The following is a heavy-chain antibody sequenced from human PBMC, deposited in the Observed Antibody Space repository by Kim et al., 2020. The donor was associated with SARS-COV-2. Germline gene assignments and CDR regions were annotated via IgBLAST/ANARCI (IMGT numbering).Heavy chain of an antibody. J-gene: IGHJ5*02. Sequence: ASVKVSCKASGYTFTSYDINWVRQATGQGLEWMGWMNPNSGNTGYAQKFQGRVTMTRNTSISTAYMELSSLRSEDTAVYYCARGLTSSSWYRYNWFDPWGQGTRVTVSS. V-gene: IGHV1-8*01. D-gene: IGHD6-13*01. CDR3: ARGLTSSSWYRYNWFDP. CDR2: MNPNSGNT. CDR1: GYTFTSYD.